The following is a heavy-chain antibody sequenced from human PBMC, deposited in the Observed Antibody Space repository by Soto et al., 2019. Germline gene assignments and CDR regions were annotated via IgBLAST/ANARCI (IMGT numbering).Heavy chain of an antibody. J-gene: IGHJ4*01. CDR1: GYTFTNYA. CDR2: ISAYNGNT. V-gene: IGHV1-18*01. Sequence: QVQLVQSGAEVKKPGASVKVSCKASGYTFTNYAISWVRQAPGQGLEWMGWISAYNGNTNYAQKLQGRVTVATDTSKSTAYRELRSVRSDDAAVYYCARGSPPVDYWGHGTLVTVSS. CDR3: ARGSPPVDY.